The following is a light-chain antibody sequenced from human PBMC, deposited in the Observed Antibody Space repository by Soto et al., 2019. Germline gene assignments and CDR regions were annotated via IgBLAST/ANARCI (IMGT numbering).Light chain of an antibody. V-gene: IGKV3-20*01. J-gene: IGKJ4*01. CDR1: QTVTNNY. Sequence: EIVLTQSPGTLSLSPGEGANISCKASQTVTNNYLAWFQQRPGQAPRLLIHDASIRATGVPHRFGGTGSGADFALTISRLEPDDFAVYYCQQSSHSPLTFGGGTTVE. CDR2: DAS. CDR3: QQSSHSPLT.